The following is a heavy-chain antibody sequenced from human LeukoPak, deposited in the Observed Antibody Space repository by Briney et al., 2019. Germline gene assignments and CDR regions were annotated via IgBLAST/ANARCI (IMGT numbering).Heavy chain of an antibody. D-gene: IGHD3-22*01. CDR1: GGSISSSNW. J-gene: IGHJ4*02. V-gene: IGHV4-4*02. CDR3: AKDHDSSGRSFDY. CDR2: IYHSGST. Sequence: SGTLSLTCAVSGGSISSSNWWSWVRQPPGKRLEWIGEIYHSGSTNYNPSLKSRVTISVDKSKNQFSLKLSSVTAADTAVYYCAKDHDSSGRSFDYWGQGTLVTVSS.